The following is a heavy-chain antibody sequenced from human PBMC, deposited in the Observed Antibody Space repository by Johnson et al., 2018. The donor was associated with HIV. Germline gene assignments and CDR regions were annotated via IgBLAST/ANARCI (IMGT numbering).Heavy chain of an antibody. V-gene: IGHV3-23*04. CDR1: GFTFSSYA. Sequence: VQLVESGGGLVQPGGSLRLSCAASGFTFSSYAMSWVRQAPGKGLEWVSAISGSGGSTYYAESVKGRFTISRDNSKNTLYLQMNSLGAEDTAVYYCAKVLAGIAARPLTFDAFDIWGQGTMVTVSS. J-gene: IGHJ3*02. CDR3: AKVLAGIAARPLTFDAFDI. D-gene: IGHD6-6*01. CDR2: ISGSGGST.